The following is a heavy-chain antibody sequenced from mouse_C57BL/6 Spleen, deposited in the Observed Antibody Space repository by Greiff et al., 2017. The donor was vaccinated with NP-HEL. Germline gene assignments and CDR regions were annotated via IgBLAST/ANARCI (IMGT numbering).Heavy chain of an antibody. V-gene: IGHV1-63*01. D-gene: IGHD2-12*01. CDR1: GYTFTNYW. CDR3: ARRVLQYYFDY. J-gene: IGHJ2*01. CDR2: IYPGGGYT. Sequence: QVQLKQSGAELVRPGTSVKMSCKASGYTFTNYWIGWAKQRPGHGLEWIGDIYPGGGYTNYNEKFKGKATLTADKSSSTAYMQFSSLTSEDSAIYYCARRVLQYYFDYWGQGTTLTVSS.